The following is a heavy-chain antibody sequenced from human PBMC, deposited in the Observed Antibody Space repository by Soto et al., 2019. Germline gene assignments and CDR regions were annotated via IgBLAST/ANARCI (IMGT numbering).Heavy chain of an antibody. CDR2: ISGSGGST. CDR3: AKVSSSWYYYYGMDV. J-gene: IGHJ6*02. CDR1: GFTFSSYA. Sequence: GGSLRLSCAASGFTFSSYAMSWVRQAPGKGLEWVSAISGSGGSTYYADSVKGRFTISRDNSKNTLYLQMNSLRAEDTAVYYCAKVSSSWYYYYGMDVWGQGTTVTVSS. V-gene: IGHV3-23*01. D-gene: IGHD6-13*01.